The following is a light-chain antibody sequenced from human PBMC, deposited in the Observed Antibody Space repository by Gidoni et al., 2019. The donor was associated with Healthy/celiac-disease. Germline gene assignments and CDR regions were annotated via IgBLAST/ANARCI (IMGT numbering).Light chain of an antibody. CDR1: SSDVGGYNY. CDR2: EVS. CDR3: SSYTSSSTTV. V-gene: IGLV2-14*01. J-gene: IGLJ2*01. Sequence: QSALTQPASVSGSPGQSITISCTGTSSDVGGYNYVSWYQQPPGKAPKLMIDEVSNRPSGVSNRFSGSKSGNTASLTISGLQAEDEADDYCSSYTSSSTTVFGGGTKLTVL.